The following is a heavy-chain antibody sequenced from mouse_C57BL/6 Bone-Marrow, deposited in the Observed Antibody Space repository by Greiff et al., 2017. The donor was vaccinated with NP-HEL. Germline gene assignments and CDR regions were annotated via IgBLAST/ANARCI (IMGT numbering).Heavy chain of an antibody. J-gene: IGHJ2*01. Sequence: EVQLQQSGPELVKPGASVKISCKASGYTFTDYYMNWVKQSHGKSLEWIGDINPNNGGTSYNQKVKGKATLTVDKSSSTAYMELRSLTSEDSAVYYCARYPPYYGSSYVWYFDYWGQGTTLTVSS. CDR1: GYTFTDYY. CDR3: ARYPPYYGSSYVWYFDY. D-gene: IGHD1-1*01. V-gene: IGHV1-26*01. CDR2: INPNNGGT.